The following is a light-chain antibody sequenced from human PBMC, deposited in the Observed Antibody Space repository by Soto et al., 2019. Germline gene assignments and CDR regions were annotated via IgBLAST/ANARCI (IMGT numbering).Light chain of an antibody. V-gene: IGKV1-8*01. CDR1: QDIGTY. CDR3: QQINSYPPWT. Sequence: AIRMPQSPSSFSASTGDRVSITCRATQDIGTYLAWYQQIPWKAPKLMXYAAYTLQSGVPSRFSGSGSGTDFTLTISSLQPEDFATYYCQQINSYPPWTRGQGTKVDIK. CDR2: AAY. J-gene: IGKJ1*01.